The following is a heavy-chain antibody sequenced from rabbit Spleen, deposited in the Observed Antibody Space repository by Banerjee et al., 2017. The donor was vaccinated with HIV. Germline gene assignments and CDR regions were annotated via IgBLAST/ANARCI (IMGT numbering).Heavy chain of an antibody. CDR2: IDAGSSGFT. J-gene: IGHJ4*01. Sequence: QSLEESGGDLVKPGASLTLTCTASGVSFSGDSYMCWVRQAPGKGLEWIACIDAGSSGFTYYASWVNGRFTISKTSSTTVTLQMTSLIVADTATYFCARSLDSSGNGYATFNLWGQGTLVTVS. D-gene: IGHD1-1*01. CDR1: GVSFSGDSY. V-gene: IGHV1S40*01. CDR3: ARSLDSSGNGYATFNL.